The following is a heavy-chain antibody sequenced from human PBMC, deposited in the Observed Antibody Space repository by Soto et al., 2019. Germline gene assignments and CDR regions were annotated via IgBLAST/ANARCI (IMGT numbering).Heavy chain of an antibody. V-gene: IGHV3-33*08. CDR2: IWYDGSSE. CDR3: ARDKPVYSANSWLDP. J-gene: IGHJ5*02. CDR1: GFTFSRYG. D-gene: IGHD1-26*01. Sequence: GSLRLSCEASGFTFSRYGMHWVRQAPGKGLEWVAGIWYDGSSEYYADSVEGRFTISRDESKSTLYLKMNSLRAEDTALYYCARDKPVYSANSWLDPWGQGTLVTVSS.